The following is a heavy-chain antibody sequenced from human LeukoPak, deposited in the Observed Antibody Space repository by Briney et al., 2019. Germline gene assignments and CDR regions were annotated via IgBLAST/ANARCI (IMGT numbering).Heavy chain of an antibody. V-gene: IGHV3-9*01. D-gene: IGHD1-26*01. J-gene: IGHJ3*02. CDR2: ISWNSDNT. CDR3: AKAVVGATPRGAFDT. Sequence: PGGSLRLSCAASGFTFDDSAMHWVRQAPGKGLEWVSGISWNSDNTGYADSVKGRFIISRDNAENSLYLQMNSLRSEDTAFYFCAKAVVGATPRGAFDTWGQGTRVTVSS. CDR1: GFTFDDSA.